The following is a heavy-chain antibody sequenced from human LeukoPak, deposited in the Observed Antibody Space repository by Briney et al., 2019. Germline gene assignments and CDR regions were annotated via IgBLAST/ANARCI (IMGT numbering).Heavy chain of an antibody. CDR3: ARVGSGSTKNDY. CDR1: GFTFSSYE. V-gene: IGHV3-48*03. D-gene: IGHD3-10*01. Sequence: GGSLRLSCAASGFTFSSYEMNWVRQAPGKGLEWVSYISSSGSTIYYADSVKGRFTISRDNAKNSLYLQMNSLRAEDTAVYYCARVGSGSTKNDYWGQGTLVTVSS. CDR2: ISSSGSTI. J-gene: IGHJ4*02.